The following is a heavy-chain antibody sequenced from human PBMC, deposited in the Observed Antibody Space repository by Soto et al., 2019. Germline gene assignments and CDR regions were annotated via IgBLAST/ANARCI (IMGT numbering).Heavy chain of an antibody. V-gene: IGHV1-2*02. J-gene: IGHJ3*02. D-gene: IGHD1-20*01. CDR2: INPNTDVT. CDR1: GYTFSGYY. CDR3: ARDLWGNWNHIDAFDI. Sequence: ASVKVSCKASGYTFSGYYMHWVRQAPGQGLEWMGWINPNTDVTNYAQRFQGRVTMTRDTSITTAYMELSRLRSDDTAVYYCARDLWGNWNHIDAFDIWGPGTTVTVSS.